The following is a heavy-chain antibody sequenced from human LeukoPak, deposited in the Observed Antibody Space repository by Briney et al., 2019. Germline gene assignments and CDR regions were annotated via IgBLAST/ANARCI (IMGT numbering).Heavy chain of an antibody. D-gene: IGHD5-24*01. CDR1: GYTFTNYY. J-gene: IGHJ4*02. CDR2: INPGGRST. V-gene: IGHV1-46*01. Sequence: ASVKVSCKASGYTFTNYYIHWVRQAPGQGLEWMGIINPGGRSTSYAQKFQGRVTMTRDTSTSTVYMELSSLRSEDTGVYYCAREIGPIQLHLWGSAFDYWGQGTLVTVSS. CDR3: AREIGPIQLHLWGSAFDY.